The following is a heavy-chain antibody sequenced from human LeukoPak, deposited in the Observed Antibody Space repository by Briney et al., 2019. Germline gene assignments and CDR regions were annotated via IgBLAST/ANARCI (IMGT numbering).Heavy chain of an antibody. J-gene: IGHJ4*02. V-gene: IGHV4-34*01. CDR3: ARRGMVRGARPFDY. D-gene: IGHD3-10*01. CDR1: GGSISTSSYY. Sequence: PSETLSLTCAVYGGSISTSSYYWGWIRQPPGKGLEWIGEINHSGSTNYNPSLKSRVTISVDTSKNQFSLKLSSVTAADTAVYYCARRGMVRGARPFDYWGQGTLVTVSS. CDR2: INHSGST.